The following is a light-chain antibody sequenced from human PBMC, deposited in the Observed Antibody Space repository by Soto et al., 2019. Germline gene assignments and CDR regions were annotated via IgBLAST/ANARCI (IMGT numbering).Light chain of an antibody. CDR3: ATWDGSLPGEV. V-gene: IGLV1-51*01. Sequence: QFVLTQSPSVSAAPGQQVTISCSGSSSNIGNNYVSWYQQLPGTAPKLLIYDNNKRPSGIPDRFSGSKSGTSGTLDITGLQTGDEADYYCATWDGSLPGEVFGGGTKLTVL. J-gene: IGLJ2*01. CDR2: DNN. CDR1: SSNIGNNY.